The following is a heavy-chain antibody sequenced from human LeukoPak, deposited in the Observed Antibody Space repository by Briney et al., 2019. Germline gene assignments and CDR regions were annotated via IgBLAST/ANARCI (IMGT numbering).Heavy chain of an antibody. Sequence: GGSLRLSCSVSGFTFSTYVMHWVRQAPGKGLEYVSAISSNGDNTYYADSVKGRFTISRDNSKNTLYLQMSSLRADDTAVYYCVRGTDYWGQGTLVTVSS. CDR2: ISSNGDNT. CDR3: VRGTDY. V-gene: IGHV3-64D*06. CDR1: GFTFSTYV. J-gene: IGHJ4*02.